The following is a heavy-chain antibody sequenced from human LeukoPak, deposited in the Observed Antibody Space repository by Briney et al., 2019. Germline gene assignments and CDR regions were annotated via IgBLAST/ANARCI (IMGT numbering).Heavy chain of an antibody. CDR2: IYYSGST. Sequence: SETLSLTCTASGGSISSYYWSWIRQPPGKGLEWIGYIYYSGSTNDNPYLKSRVTISVDASKNPISLKPSSAPAADTAVYYCARAKGLLEPVAFDIWGQGTMVTVSS. CDR3: ARAKGLLEPVAFDI. J-gene: IGHJ3*02. D-gene: IGHD1-1*01. V-gene: IGHV4-59*01. CDR1: GGSISSYY.